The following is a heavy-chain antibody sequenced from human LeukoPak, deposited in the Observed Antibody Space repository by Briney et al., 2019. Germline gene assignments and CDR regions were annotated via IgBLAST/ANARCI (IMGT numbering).Heavy chain of an antibody. CDR3: ARMRDDYGDYRVDY. D-gene: IGHD4-17*01. Sequence: ASVKVSCKASGYTFTGYYMHWVRQAPGQGLEWMGWINPNSGGTNYAQKFQGRVTMTRDTSISTAYMELSRLRSDDTAVYYCARMRDDYGDYRVDYWGQGTLVTVSS. J-gene: IGHJ4*02. CDR1: GYTFTGYY. CDR2: INPNSGGT. V-gene: IGHV1-2*02.